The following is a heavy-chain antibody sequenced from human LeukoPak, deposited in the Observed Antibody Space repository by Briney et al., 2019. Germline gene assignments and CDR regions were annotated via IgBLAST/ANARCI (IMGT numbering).Heavy chain of an antibody. CDR1: GGSFSGYY. CDR2: INHSGST. CDR3: ARGRIVVVPAAMNWFDP. Sequence: PSETLSLTCAVYGGSFSGYYWSWIRQPPGKGLEWIGEINHSGSTNYNPSLKGRVTISVDTSKNQFSLKLSSVTAADTAVYYCARGRIVVVPAAMNWFDPWGQGTLVTVSS. V-gene: IGHV4-34*01. J-gene: IGHJ5*02. D-gene: IGHD2-2*01.